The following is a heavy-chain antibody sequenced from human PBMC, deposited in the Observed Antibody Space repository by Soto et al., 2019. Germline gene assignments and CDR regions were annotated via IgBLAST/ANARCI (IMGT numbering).Heavy chain of an antibody. CDR3: AREGESGSYYLQAFDI. J-gene: IGHJ3*02. Sequence: SETLSLTCTVSCGSFSSYYCSWIRQPPGKGLEWIGYIYYSGSTNYNPSLKSRVTISVDTSKNQFSLKLRSVTAADTAVYYCAREGESGSYYLQAFDIWGQGTMVTVSS. CDR1: CGSFSSYY. CDR2: IYYSGST. V-gene: IGHV4-59*01. D-gene: IGHD1-26*01.